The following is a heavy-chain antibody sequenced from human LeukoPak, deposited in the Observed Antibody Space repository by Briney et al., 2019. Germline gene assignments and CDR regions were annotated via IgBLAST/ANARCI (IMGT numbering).Heavy chain of an antibody. CDR1: GFTFSSYT. D-gene: IGHD3-22*01. V-gene: IGHV3-21*01. Sequence: GGSLRLSCTASGFTFSSYTFNWVRQAPGKGLEWVSSISTSHSYIYYADSLKGRFTISKDNAKNPLYLQMTSLRAEDTAVYYCTSLPLMIVVAGDAFDIWGQGTMVTVSS. CDR3: TSLPLMIVVAGDAFDI. CDR2: ISTSHSYI. J-gene: IGHJ3*02.